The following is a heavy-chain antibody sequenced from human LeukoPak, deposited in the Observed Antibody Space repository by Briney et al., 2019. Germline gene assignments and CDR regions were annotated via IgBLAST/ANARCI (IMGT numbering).Heavy chain of an antibody. CDR1: GGSINNYY. CDR3: ARIYSGYADYYYGMDV. V-gene: IGHV4-59*08. CDR2: IYYSGNT. Sequence: SETLSLTCTVSGGSINNYYWSWIRQPPGKGLEWIGYIYYSGNTNYNPSLKSRVTISVDTSKNQFSLKLSSVTAADTAVYYCARIYSGYADYYYGMDVWGQGP. J-gene: IGHJ6*02. D-gene: IGHD5-12*01.